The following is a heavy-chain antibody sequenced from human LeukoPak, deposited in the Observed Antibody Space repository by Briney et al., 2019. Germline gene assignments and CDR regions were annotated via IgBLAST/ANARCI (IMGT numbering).Heavy chain of an antibody. Sequence: GRSLRLPCAASGFTFDDYAMHWVRQAPGKGLEWVSSISWDSGHSVHADAVQGRFTISRDNAKNSLYLQMNNLRPEDTALYYCIKDLRLDLHLDTFEIWGQGTMVTVSS. D-gene: IGHD1-7*01. V-gene: IGHV3-9*01. CDR1: GFTFDDYA. CDR3: IKDLRLDLHLDTFEI. CDR2: ISWDSGHS. J-gene: IGHJ3*02.